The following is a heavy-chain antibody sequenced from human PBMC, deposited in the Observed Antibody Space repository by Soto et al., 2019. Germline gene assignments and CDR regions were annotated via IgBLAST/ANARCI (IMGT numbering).Heavy chain of an antibody. CDR2: INHSGST. D-gene: IGHD6-13*01. J-gene: IGHJ6*02. V-gene: IGHV4-34*01. Sequence: SETLSLTCAVYGGSFSGYYWSWIRQPPGKGLEWIGEINHSGSTNYNPSLKSRVTISVDTSKNQFSLKLSSVTAADTAVYYCAGSSWYGYYYYGMDVWGQGTTVT. CDR1: GGSFSGYY. CDR3: AGSSWYGYYYYGMDV.